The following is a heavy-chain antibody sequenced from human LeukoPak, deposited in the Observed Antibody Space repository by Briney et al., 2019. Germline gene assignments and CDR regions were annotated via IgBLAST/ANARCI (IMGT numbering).Heavy chain of an antibody. CDR3: ATKYYYDSSGYYYDY. CDR1: GGTFSSYA. CDR2: IIPIFGTA. J-gene: IGHJ4*02. V-gene: IGHV1-69*13. Sequence: ASVKVSCKASGGTFSSYAISWVRQAPGQGLEWMGGIIPIFGTANYAQKFQGRVTITADESTSTAYMELSSLRSEDTAVYYCATKYYYDSSGYYYDYWGQGTLVTVSS. D-gene: IGHD3-22*01.